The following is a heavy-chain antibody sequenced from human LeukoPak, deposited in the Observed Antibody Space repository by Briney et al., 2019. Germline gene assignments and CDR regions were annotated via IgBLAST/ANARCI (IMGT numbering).Heavy chain of an antibody. Sequence: GRSLRLSCAASGFTFSSYGMHWVRQAPGKGLEWVAVISYDGSNKYYADSVKSRFTISRDNSKNTLYLQMNSLRAEDTAVYYCAKGTLSTPDYWGQGTLVTASS. V-gene: IGHV3-30*18. CDR3: AKGTLSTPDY. D-gene: IGHD1-1*01. CDR1: GFTFSSYG. J-gene: IGHJ4*02. CDR2: ISYDGSNK.